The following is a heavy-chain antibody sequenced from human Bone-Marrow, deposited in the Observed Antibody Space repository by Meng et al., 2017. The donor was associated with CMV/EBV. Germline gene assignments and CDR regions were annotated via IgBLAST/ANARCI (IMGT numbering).Heavy chain of an antibody. D-gene: IGHD5-18*01. V-gene: IGHV3-74*01. Sequence: GGSLRLSCAASGFTFSSYWMHWVRQAPGKGLVWVSRINSDGSSTSYADPVKGRFTISRDNAKNTLYLQMNSLRAEDTAVYYCARAYSYGYPPYYYGMDVWGQGRTVYFSS. CDR2: INSDGSST. CDR1: GFTFSSYW. CDR3: ARAYSYGYPPYYYGMDV. J-gene: IGHJ6*02.